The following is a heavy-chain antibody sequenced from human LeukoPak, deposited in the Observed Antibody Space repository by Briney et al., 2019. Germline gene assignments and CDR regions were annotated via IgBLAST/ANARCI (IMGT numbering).Heavy chain of an antibody. J-gene: IGHJ4*02. V-gene: IGHV1-18*01. CDR3: ARDPISSGYYQPVDY. D-gene: IGHD3-22*01. Sequence: GASVKVSCKASGYTFTSYGISWVRQAPGPGLEWMGWISAYNGNTNSAQKLHGRVTMTTDTSTSTAYMELRSLRSDDTVVYYCARDPISSGYYQPVDYWVQGTLVTVSS. CDR1: GYTFTSYG. CDR2: ISAYNGNT.